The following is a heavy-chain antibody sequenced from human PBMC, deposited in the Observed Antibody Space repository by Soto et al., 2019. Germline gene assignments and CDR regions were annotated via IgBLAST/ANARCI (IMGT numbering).Heavy chain of an antibody. V-gene: IGHV3-7*01. J-gene: IGHJ6*02. Sequence: GGSLRLSCAASGFTIGGAWMSWARQAPGKGLEWVAKIRQDGNEMYYVDAVRGRFTISRDNAKNSLYLQMNSLRVEDTALYYCARDEYYYALDVWGQGTTVTVSS. CDR3: ARDEYYYALDV. CDR2: IRQDGNEM. CDR1: GFTIGGAW.